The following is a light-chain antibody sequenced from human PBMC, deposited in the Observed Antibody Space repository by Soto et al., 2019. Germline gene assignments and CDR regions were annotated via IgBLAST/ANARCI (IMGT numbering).Light chain of an antibody. V-gene: IGKV3-15*01. Sequence: IVMTQSPATLSVSPGERATLSCRASQSVSSNLAWYQQKPGQAPRLLIYGASTRATGIPVRFSGSGSGTEFTLTISSLQSEDFSLYYCQQYNNWPSWTFGQGTKVDIK. CDR3: QQYNNWPSWT. CDR2: GAS. J-gene: IGKJ1*01. CDR1: QSVSSN.